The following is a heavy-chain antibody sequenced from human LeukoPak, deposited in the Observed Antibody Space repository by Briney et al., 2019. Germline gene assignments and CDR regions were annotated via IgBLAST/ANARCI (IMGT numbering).Heavy chain of an antibody. CDR3: AREVVVVVAATVFYYYYYMDV. V-gene: IGHV1-69*06. CDR1: GYTFTSYG. CDR2: IIPIFGTA. J-gene: IGHJ6*03. D-gene: IGHD2-15*01. Sequence: ASVKVSCKASGYTFTSYGISWVRQAPGQGLEWMGGIIPIFGTANYAQKFQGRVTITADKSTSTAYMELSSLRSEDTAVYYCAREVVVVVAATVFYYYYYMDVWGKGTTVTVSS.